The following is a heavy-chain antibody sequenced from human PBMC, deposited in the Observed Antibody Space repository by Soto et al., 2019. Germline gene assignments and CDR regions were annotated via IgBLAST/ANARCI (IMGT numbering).Heavy chain of an antibody. CDR2: ISGSGGST. J-gene: IGHJ6*02. Sequence: AGGSLRLSCAASGFTFSSYAMSWVRQAPGRGLEWVSAISGSGGSTYYADSVKGRFTISRDNSKNTLYLQMNSLRAEDTAVYYCAKDLGYYDSSGFMYYYYYGMDVWGQGTTVTVSS. D-gene: IGHD3-22*01. CDR1: GFTFSSYA. CDR3: AKDLGYYDSSGFMYYYYYGMDV. V-gene: IGHV3-23*01.